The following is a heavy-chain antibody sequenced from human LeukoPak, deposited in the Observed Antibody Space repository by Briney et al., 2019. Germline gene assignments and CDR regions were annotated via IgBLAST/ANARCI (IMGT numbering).Heavy chain of an antibody. V-gene: IGHV1-2*02. CDR2: INPNSGGT. CDR3: ARRIAVAGTFYYYYYGMDV. CDR1: GYTFTGYY. J-gene: IGHJ6*02. Sequence: ASVKVSCKASGYTFTGYYMHWVRQAPGQGLEWMGWINPNSGGTNYAQKFQGRVTMTRNTSISTAYMELSSLRSEDTAVYYCARRIAVAGTFYYYYYGMDVWGQGTTVTVSS. D-gene: IGHD6-19*01.